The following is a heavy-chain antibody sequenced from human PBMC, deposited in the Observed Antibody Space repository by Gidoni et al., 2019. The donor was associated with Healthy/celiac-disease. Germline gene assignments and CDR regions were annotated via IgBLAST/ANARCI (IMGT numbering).Heavy chain of an antibody. CDR2: IYYSGSS. D-gene: IGHD4-17*01. Sequence: QVQLQESGPGLVKPSQTLSLTCTVSGGSTSSGGYYWSWIRQHPGKGLEGIGYIYYSGSSYYNPSLKSRVTISVDTSKNQFSLKLSSVTAADTAVYYCARDTGEAYGDPSFYWYFDLWGRGTLVTVSS. J-gene: IGHJ2*01. V-gene: IGHV4-31*03. CDR3: ARDTGEAYGDPSFYWYFDL. CDR1: GGSTSSGGYY.